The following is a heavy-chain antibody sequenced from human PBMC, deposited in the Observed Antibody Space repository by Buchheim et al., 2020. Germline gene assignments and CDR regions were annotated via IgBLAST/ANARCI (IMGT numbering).Heavy chain of an antibody. CDR3: ARGVDPENDFWSGSPVDY. Sequence: QVQLQQWGAGLLKPSETLSLTCAVYGGSFSGYYWSWIRQPPGKGLEWIGEINHSGSTNYNPSLKSRVTISVDTSKNQFSLKLSSVTAADTAVYYCARGVDPENDFWSGSPVDYWGQGTL. V-gene: IGHV4-34*01. D-gene: IGHD3-3*01. J-gene: IGHJ4*02. CDR2: INHSGST. CDR1: GGSFSGYY.